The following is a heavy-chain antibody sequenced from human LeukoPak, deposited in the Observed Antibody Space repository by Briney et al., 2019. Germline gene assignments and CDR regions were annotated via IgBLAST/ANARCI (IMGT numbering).Heavy chain of an antibody. J-gene: IGHJ4*02. D-gene: IGHD6-13*01. V-gene: IGHV4-59*01. CDR1: GGSISSYY. Sequence: PSETLSLTCTVSGGSISSYYWSWIRQPPGKGLEWIGYIYYSGSTNYNPSLKSRVTISVDTSKNQFSLKLSSVTAADTAVYYCARWVGIAAAGFDYWGQGTLVTVSS. CDR2: IYYSGST. CDR3: ARWVGIAAAGFDY.